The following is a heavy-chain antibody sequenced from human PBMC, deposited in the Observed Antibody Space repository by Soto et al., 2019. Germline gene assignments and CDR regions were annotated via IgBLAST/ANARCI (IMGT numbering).Heavy chain of an antibody. V-gene: IGHV4-59*08. Sequence: LETLSLTCTVSGAPICRDHWNWIRQPPGKGLEWIGEYSGSTNYNPSLKSRVTISVDTSKNQFSLKLSSVTAADTAVYYCARHLPYCGGDCYSLDYWGQGTLVTVSS. CDR3: ARHLPYCGGDCYSLDY. J-gene: IGHJ4*02. D-gene: IGHD2-21*02. CDR2: EYSGST. CDR1: GAPICRDH.